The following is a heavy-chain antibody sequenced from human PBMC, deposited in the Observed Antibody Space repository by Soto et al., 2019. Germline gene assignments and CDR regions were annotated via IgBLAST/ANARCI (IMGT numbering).Heavy chain of an antibody. J-gene: IGHJ4*02. D-gene: IGHD6-19*01. CDR3: ARARYSSHYYIDN. CDR2: IYYSENT. V-gene: IGHV4-31*03. Sequence: PSETLSLTCSVSGGSITTGGYYWSWIRQQPGKGLECIGYIYYSENTYYNPSLKSRVTISLDTTKNQIPLKLSSVTAADTAVYYSARARYSSHYYIDNWGQGTLVTVSS. CDR1: GGSITTGGYY.